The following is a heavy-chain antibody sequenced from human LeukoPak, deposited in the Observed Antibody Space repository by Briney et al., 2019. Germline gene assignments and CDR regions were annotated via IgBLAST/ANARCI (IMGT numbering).Heavy chain of an antibody. CDR3: ARDLGAARPNWFDP. V-gene: IGHV1-18*01. CDR2: ISAHNGNT. Sequence: GASVKVSCKASGYTSTSYGISWVRQAPGQGLEWMGWISAHNGNTNYAQKLQGRVTMTTDTSTSTAYMELRSLRSDDAAVYYCARDLGAARPNWFDPWGQGTLVTVSS. D-gene: IGHD6-6*01. CDR1: GYTSTSYG. J-gene: IGHJ5*02.